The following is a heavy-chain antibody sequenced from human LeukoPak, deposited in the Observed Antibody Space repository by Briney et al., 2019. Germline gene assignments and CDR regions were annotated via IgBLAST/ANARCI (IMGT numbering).Heavy chain of an antibody. CDR2: IYSGGST. V-gene: IGHV3-53*01. J-gene: IGHJ6*03. Sequence: GGSLRLSCAASGFTVGSNYMSWVRQAPGKGLEWVSVIYSGGSTYYADSVKGRFTISRDNSKNTLYLQMNSLRAEDTAVYYCARVKITWDYGDYYYYYYMDVWGKGTTVTVSS. CDR3: ARVKITWDYGDYYYYYYMDV. D-gene: IGHD4-17*01. CDR1: GFTVGSNY.